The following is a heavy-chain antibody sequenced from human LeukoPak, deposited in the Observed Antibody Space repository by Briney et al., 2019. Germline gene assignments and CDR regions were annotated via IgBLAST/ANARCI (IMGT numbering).Heavy chain of an antibody. D-gene: IGHD4-23*01. Sequence: SVKVSCKASGGTFSSYATSWVRQAPGQGLEWMGGIIPIFGTANYAQKFQGRVTITADESTSTAYMELSSLRSEDTAVYYCARDPTVVTPDYFQHWGQGTLVTVSS. CDR2: IIPIFGTA. CDR3: ARDPTVVTPDYFQH. J-gene: IGHJ1*01. V-gene: IGHV1-69*13. CDR1: GGTFSSYA.